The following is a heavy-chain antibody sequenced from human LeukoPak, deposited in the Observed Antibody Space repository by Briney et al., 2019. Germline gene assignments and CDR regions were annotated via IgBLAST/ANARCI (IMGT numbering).Heavy chain of an antibody. J-gene: IGHJ6*02. CDR3: ARDSDPRVRSDVEGMDV. Sequence: ASVKVSCKASGYTFTTYYMHWVRQAPGQGLEWMGIINPSGGSTTYAEKFQGRVTMTTDTSTSTGYRELSTLGSEDPAMYYCARDSDPRVRSDVEGMDVWGQGTTVSVSS. CDR1: GYTFTTYY. D-gene: IGHD3-3*01. V-gene: IGHV1-46*01. CDR2: INPSGGST.